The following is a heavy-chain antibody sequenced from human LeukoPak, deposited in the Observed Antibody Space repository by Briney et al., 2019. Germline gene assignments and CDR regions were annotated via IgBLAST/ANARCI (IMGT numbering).Heavy chain of an antibody. V-gene: IGHV3-74*01. CDR1: GFTFSSYW. J-gene: IGHJ3*02. CDR3: ARGGNGCFDI. CDR2: ITSDGRSI. D-gene: IGHD6-25*01. Sequence: GGSLRLSCAASGFTFSSYWMHWIRQAPGKGQVWVAHITSDGRSIGYADSVKGRFTISRDNAKNTLYLQMNSLRADDTAVYYCARGGNGCFDIWGQGTVVTVSS.